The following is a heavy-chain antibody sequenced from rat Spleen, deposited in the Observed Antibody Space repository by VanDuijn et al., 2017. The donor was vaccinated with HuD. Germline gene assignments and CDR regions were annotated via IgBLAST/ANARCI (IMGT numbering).Heavy chain of an antibody. CDR3: ARGGVSDY. J-gene: IGHJ2*01. D-gene: IGHD4-3*01. Sequence: VQLKESGPGLVQPSQTLSLTCTVSGFSLTDYRVHWVSQPPGKGLEWMGVMWSGGGTAYNSTLKSRLSISRDTSKRQLFLKINSLQTEDTAIYYCARGGVSDYWGQGVMVTVSS. CDR2: MWSGGGT. V-gene: IGHV2S63*01. CDR1: GFSLTDYR.